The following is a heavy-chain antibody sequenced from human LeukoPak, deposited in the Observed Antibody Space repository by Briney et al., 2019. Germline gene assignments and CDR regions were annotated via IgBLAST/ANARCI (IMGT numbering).Heavy chain of an antibody. CDR1: GYSISSGYY. CDR3: AGIAVAGNIY. V-gene: IGHV4-38-2*02. D-gene: IGHD6-19*01. J-gene: IGHJ4*02. Sequence: SETLSLTCTVSGYSISSGYYWGWIRQPPGKGLEWIGSIYHSGSTYYDPSLKSRVTISVDTSKNQFSLKLSSVTAADTAVYYCAGIAVAGNIYWGQGTLVTVSS. CDR2: IYHSGST.